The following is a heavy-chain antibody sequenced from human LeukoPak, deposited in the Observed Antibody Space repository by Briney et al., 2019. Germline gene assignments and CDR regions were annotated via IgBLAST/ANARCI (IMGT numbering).Heavy chain of an antibody. CDR3: VRDVTVRLRRGYSSSPNWFDP. V-gene: IGHV4-38-2*02. D-gene: IGHD6-13*01. CDR1: GYSISSGYY. J-gene: IGHJ5*02. CDR2: IYHSGST. Sequence: SETLSLTCTVSGYSISSGYYWGWIRQPPGKGLEWIGSIYHSGSTYYNPSLKSRVTISVDTSKNQFSLKLSSVTAADTAVYYCVRDVTVRLRRGYSSSPNWFDPWGQGTLVTVSS.